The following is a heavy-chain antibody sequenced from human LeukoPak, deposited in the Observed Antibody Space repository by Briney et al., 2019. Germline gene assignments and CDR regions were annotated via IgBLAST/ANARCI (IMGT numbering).Heavy chain of an antibody. V-gene: IGHV3-7*01. CDR1: EFTFRTYW. CDR2: KKKEGSEK. J-gene: IGHJ3*02. CDR3: ARDFQADYDILTGLDAFDI. D-gene: IGHD3-9*01. Sequence: PGGSLGPSLEAPEFTFRTYWMSWVGQAPGKGWEGGPNKKKEGSEKYYVDSVKGRFTISRDNAKNSLYLQMNSLKAEDTAVYYCARDFQADYDILTGLDAFDIWGQGTMVTVSS.